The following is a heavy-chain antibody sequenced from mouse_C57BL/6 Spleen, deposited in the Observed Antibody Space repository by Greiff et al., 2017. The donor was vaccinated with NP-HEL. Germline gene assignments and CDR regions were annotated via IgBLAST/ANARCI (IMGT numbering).Heavy chain of an antibody. CDR3: ARNLRIGKTAYAMDY. Sequence: VQLVESGPGLVQPSQSLSITCTVSGFSLTSYGVHWVRQSPGKGLEWLGVIWSGGSTDYNAAFISRRSISKDNSKSQVFFKMNSLQADDIAIYYCARNLRIGKTAYAMDYWGQGTSVTVSS. J-gene: IGHJ4*01. CDR1: GFSLTSYG. CDR2: IWSGGST. V-gene: IGHV2-2*01. D-gene: IGHD4-1*01.